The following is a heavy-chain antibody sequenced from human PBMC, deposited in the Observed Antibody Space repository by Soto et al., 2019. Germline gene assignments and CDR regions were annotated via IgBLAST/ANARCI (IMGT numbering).Heavy chain of an antibody. CDR1: GITFSIYA. Sequence: GGSLRLSCAASGITFSIYAMSWVRQAPGKGLEWVSAISGSGGMTYYADSVKGRFTISRDNSKNTLYLQMNSLRAEDTAVYYCAKGSRYFDYWGQGTLVTVSS. D-gene: IGHD2-15*01. V-gene: IGHV3-23*01. J-gene: IGHJ4*02. CDR3: AKGSRYFDY. CDR2: ISGSGGMT.